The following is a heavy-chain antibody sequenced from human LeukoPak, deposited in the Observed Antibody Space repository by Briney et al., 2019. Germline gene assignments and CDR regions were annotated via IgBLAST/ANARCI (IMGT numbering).Heavy chain of an antibody. Sequence: GGSLRLSCEVSGFNFNDYSMHWVRQAPGKGLEWVASITSTSRTILYADSLQGRFIISRDNAKKTVSLEMNSLRGEDAALYYCARDFPDNSLFDLWGRGTLVSVSS. J-gene: IGHJ4*02. V-gene: IGHV3-69-1*02. D-gene: IGHD5-24*01. CDR2: ITSTSRTI. CDR3: ARDFPDNSLFDL. CDR1: GFNFNDYS.